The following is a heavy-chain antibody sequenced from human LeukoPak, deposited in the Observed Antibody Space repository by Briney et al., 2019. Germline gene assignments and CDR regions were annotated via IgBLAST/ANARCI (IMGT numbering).Heavy chain of an antibody. D-gene: IGHD3-22*01. CDR1: GFTFSNYD. V-gene: IGHV3-33*01. Sequence: GGSLRPSCAASGFTFSNYDMHWVRQAPGKGLEGVAGIWYDGSNKYYGDSVKGRFTISRDNSKNTLYLQMNSLRAEDTAVYYCARDTRDYYDSSGHYYVGTFGFWGQGTLVTVS. CDR2: IWYDGSNK. CDR3: ARDTRDYYDSSGHYYVGTFGF. J-gene: IGHJ4*02.